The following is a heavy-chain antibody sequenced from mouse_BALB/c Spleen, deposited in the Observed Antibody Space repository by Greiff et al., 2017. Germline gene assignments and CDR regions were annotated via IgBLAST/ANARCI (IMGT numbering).Heavy chain of an antibody. CDR3: ARATMITTRYAMDY. J-gene: IGHJ4*01. CDR2: ISYSGST. CDR1: GYSITSDYA. V-gene: IGHV3-2*02. Sequence: EVMLVESGPGLVKPSQSLSLTCTVTGYSITSDYAWNWIRQFPGNKLEWMGYISYSGSTSYNPSLKSRISITRDTSKNQFFLQLNSVTTEDTATYYCARATMITTRYAMDYWGQGTSVTVSS. D-gene: IGHD2-4*01.